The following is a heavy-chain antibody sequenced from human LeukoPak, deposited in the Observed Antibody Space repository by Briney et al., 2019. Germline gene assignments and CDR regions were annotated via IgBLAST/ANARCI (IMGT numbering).Heavy chain of an antibody. CDR1: SDSISSSSYS. J-gene: IGHJ5*02. CDR3: ARESNYHGSGTGWFDP. D-gene: IGHD3-10*01. CDR2: FYYSGST. Sequence: SETLSLTCTVSSDSISSSSYSWSWIRQPPGKGLEWIGYFYYSGSTYYNPSLKSRVTISVDTSKNQLSLKLSSVTAADTAVYYCARESNYHGSGTGWFDPWGQGTLVTVSS. V-gene: IGHV4-30-4*07.